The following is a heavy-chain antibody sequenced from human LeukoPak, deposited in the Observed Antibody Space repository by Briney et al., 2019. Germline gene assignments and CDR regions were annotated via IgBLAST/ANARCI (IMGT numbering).Heavy chain of an antibody. CDR3: STSPSFGSSWYQFNY. D-gene: IGHD6-13*01. CDR2: ISGRDGRT. V-gene: IGHV3-23*01. J-gene: IGHJ4*02. CDR1: GFTFSSYS. Sequence: GGSLRLSCAASGFTFSSYSMNWVRQAPGKGLEWVSAISGRDGRTYYTDSVKGRFTISRDNSKNTLYLQMNSLRAEDTAVYYCSTSPSFGSSWYQFNYWGQGALVIVSS.